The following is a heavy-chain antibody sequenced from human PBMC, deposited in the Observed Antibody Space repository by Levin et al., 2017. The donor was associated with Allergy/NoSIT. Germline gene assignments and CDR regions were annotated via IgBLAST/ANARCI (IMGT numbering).Heavy chain of an antibody. D-gene: IGHD2/OR15-2a*01. CDR1: GYIFTNYD. Sequence: GESLKISCKASGYIFTNYDINWVRQAPGQGLEWMGWMNPNSGNTGYEQKFQGRVTMTRNSAINTAYMEVNSLTSEDTAVYYCARDRGRNTFDHWGQGALVTVSS. J-gene: IGHJ4*02. V-gene: IGHV1-8*01. CDR3: ARDRGRNTFDH. CDR2: MNPNSGNT.